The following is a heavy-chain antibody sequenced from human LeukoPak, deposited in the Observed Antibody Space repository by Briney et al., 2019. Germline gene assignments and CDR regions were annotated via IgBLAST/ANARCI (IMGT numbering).Heavy chain of an antibody. CDR1: GFTFSSYA. V-gene: IGHV3-23*01. D-gene: IGHD3-9*01. CDR3: ARLAGHDPFDY. J-gene: IGHJ4*02. Sequence: QAGGSLRLSCAASGFTFSSYAMSWVRQAPGKGLEWVSAISGSGGSTYYADSVKGRFTISRDNAKNSLYLQMNSLRAEDTAVYYCARLAGHDPFDYWGQGTLVTVSS. CDR2: ISGSGGST.